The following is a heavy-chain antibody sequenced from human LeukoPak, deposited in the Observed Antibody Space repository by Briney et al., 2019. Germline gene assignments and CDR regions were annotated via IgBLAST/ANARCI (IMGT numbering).Heavy chain of an antibody. CDR2: INHSGST. CDR1: GGSFSGYY. CDR3: ARHPRDNDQQRNWFDP. J-gene: IGHJ5*02. D-gene: IGHD2-2*01. V-gene: IGHV4-34*01. Sequence: PSETLSLTCAVYGGSFSGYYWSWIRQPPGKGLEWIGEINHSGSTNYNPSLKSRVTISVDTSKNQFSLRLNSVTAADTAEYYCARHPRDNDQQRNWFDPWGQGTLVTVSS.